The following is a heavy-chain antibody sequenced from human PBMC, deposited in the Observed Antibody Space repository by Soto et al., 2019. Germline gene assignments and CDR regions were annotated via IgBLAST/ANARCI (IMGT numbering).Heavy chain of an antibody. CDR3: ARSRSKLDFYYMDV. D-gene: IGHD6-13*01. CDR1: GGSISSYY. Sequence: SSETLSLTCTVSGGSISSYYWSWIRQPPGKGLEWIGYIYYSGSTNYNPSLKSRVTISVDTSKNQFSLKLSSVTAADTAVYYCARSRSKLDFYYMDVWGKGTTVTVSS. V-gene: IGHV4-59*08. CDR2: IYYSGST. J-gene: IGHJ6*03.